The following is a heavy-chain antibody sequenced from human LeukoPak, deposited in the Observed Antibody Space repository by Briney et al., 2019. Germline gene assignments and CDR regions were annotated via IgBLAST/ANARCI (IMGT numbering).Heavy chain of an antibody. V-gene: IGHV3-23*01. CDR1: GFTFSSYA. D-gene: IGHD6-19*01. CDR3: ATRIAVAGIRSAFDI. CDR2: ISGSGGST. J-gene: IGHJ3*02. Sequence: GGSLRLSCAASGFTFSSYAMSWVRQAPGKGLEWVSAISGSGGSTYYADSVKGRFTISRDNSKNTLYLQMNSLRDETTAVYYCATRIAVAGIRSAFDIWGQGTMVTVSS.